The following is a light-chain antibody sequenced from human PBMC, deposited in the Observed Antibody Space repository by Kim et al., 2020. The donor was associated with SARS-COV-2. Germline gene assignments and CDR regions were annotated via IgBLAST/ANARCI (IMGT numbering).Light chain of an antibody. Sequence: SLSPGERATLSCRASQSVRSSYLAWYQQKPGQAPRLLIYGASNGATGIPDRFSGSGSGTDFTLTISRLEPEDFAVYYCQQYGSSRTFGQGTKLEIK. CDR3: QQYGSSRT. V-gene: IGKV3-20*01. CDR2: GAS. J-gene: IGKJ2*02. CDR1: QSVRSSY.